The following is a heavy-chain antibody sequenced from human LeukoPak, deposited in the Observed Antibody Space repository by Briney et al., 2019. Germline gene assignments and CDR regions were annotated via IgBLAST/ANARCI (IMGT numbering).Heavy chain of an antibody. CDR2: IYYSGST. V-gene: IGHV4-34*01. CDR3: ARDSLLVVGALSLRHDAFDI. CDR1: GGSFSGYY. D-gene: IGHD1-26*01. Sequence: SETLSLTCAVYGGSFSGYYWSWIRQPPGKGLEWIGSIYYSGSTYYNPSLKSRVTISVDTSKNQFSLKLSSVTAADTAVYYCARDSLLVVGALSLRHDAFDIWGQGTMVTVSS. J-gene: IGHJ3*02.